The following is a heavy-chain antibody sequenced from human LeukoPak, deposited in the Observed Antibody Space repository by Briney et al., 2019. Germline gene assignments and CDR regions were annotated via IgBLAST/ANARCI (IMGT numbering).Heavy chain of an antibody. CDR2: INPNSGGT. J-gene: IGHJ4*02. CDR1: GYTFTGYY. Sequence: ASVKVSCKASGYTFTGYYMHWVRQAPGQGLEWMGWINPNSGGTDYAQKFQGRVTMTRDTSISTAYMELSRLRSDDTAVYYCARGPSYSSTLDYWGQGTLVTVSS. CDR3: ARGPSYSSTLDY. D-gene: IGHD6-13*01. V-gene: IGHV1-2*02.